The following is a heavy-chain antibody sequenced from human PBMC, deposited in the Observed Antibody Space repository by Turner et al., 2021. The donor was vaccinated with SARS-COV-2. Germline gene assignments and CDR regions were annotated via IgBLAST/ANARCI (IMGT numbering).Heavy chain of an antibody. J-gene: IGHJ4*02. CDR3: ARDQRHGFSGRVPTYSFDS. D-gene: IGHD5-12*01. CDR2: IYMSGSI. V-gene: IGHV4-4*07. Sequence: QPAGKGLEWIGRIYMSGSITYNPSLKSRLTMSIDTSKKQLSLNLTSVTAADTAVYYCARDQRHGFSGRVPTYSFDSWGQGTLVTVSS.